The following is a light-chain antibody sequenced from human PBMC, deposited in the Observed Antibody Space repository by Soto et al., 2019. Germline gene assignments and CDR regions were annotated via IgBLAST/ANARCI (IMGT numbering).Light chain of an antibody. CDR3: QQYINWPPYT. Sequence: EIGMTQSPATLSVSPGERATLSCRASQSVSSNLAWYQQKPGQAPRLLIYGASTRATGIPARFSGSGSGTEFTLTISSLQSEDFAVYYCQQYINWPPYTFGQGTKLDIK. J-gene: IGKJ2*01. CDR1: QSVSSN. CDR2: GAS. V-gene: IGKV3-15*01.